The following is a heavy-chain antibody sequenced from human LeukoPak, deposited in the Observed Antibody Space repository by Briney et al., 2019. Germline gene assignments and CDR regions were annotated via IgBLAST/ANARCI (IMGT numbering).Heavy chain of an antibody. D-gene: IGHD2-2*01. Sequence: PGGSLRLSCAASGFTFSSYWMSWVRQAPGKGLEWVANLKQDGSEKYYVDSVKGRFTISREHAKNTLYLQMNSLRAEDTAVYYCARILGYCSSTSCLKRFDPWGQGTLVTVSS. J-gene: IGHJ5*02. CDR2: LKQDGSEK. CDR3: ARILGYCSSTSCLKRFDP. V-gene: IGHV3-7*01. CDR1: GFTFSSYW.